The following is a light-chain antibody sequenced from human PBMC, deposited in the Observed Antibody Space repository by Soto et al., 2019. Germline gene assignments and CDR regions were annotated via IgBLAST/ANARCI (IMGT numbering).Light chain of an antibody. CDR2: EVT. CDR3: CSYAGTATFVV. V-gene: IGLV2-23*02. CDR1: SSDIGSYNL. Sequence: QSVLTQPASVSGSPGQSITISCTGTSSDIGSYNLVSWYQQHPGKAPKLMIYEVTNRPSGVSSRFSGSKSGNTASLTISGLQAEDEADYFCCSYAGTATFVVFGGGTKVTVL. J-gene: IGLJ2*01.